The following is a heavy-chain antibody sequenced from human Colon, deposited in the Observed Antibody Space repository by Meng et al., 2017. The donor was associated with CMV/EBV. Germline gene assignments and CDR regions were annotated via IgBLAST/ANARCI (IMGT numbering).Heavy chain of an antibody. D-gene: IGHD6-13*01. J-gene: IGHJ6*02. CDR2: INEDGSET. CDR1: GLVFDLYS. Sequence: GESLKISCVGSGLVFDLYSMAWVRQAPGGGLEWVANINEDGSETTYVQSMKGRLTISRDNTKNALYLQMNSLRAEDTAVYYCARRFEYSSSYGVDVWGQGTTVTVSS. V-gene: IGHV3-7*01. CDR3: ARRFEYSSSYGVDV.